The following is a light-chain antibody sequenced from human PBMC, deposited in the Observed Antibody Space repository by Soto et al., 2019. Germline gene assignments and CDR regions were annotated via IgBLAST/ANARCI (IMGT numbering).Light chain of an antibody. J-gene: IGLJ2*01. Sequence: QSALTQPASVSGSPGQSITISCTGTSSDVGGHNYVSWYQQHPGTAPKLMIYEVTNRPSGVSNRFSGSKSGNTASLTISGLQAEDEADYYCSSYTSSTTIAVVFGGGTKLTVL. V-gene: IGLV2-14*01. CDR2: EVT. CDR3: SSYTSSTTIAVV. CDR1: SSDVGGHNY.